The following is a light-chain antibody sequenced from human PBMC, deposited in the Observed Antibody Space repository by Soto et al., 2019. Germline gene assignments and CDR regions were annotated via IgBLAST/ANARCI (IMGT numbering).Light chain of an antibody. CDR3: KQYKIFWT. V-gene: IGKV1-5*01. CDR2: DAS. CDR1: QSISSW. J-gene: IGKJ1*01. Sequence: DIQMTQSPSTLSASVGDRVTITCRASQSISSWLAWYQQKPGKAPRLLIYDASYLERGVPSRFSGSGSGTGFLLTFGALQLDDFAPYSGKQYKIFWTCGKGTRVDTK.